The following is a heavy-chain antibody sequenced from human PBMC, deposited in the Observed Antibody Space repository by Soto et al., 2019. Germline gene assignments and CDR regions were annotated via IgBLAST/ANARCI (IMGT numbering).Heavy chain of an antibody. CDR3: AHRVLRTVFGLVTTTAIYFDF. CDR1: GFSLTTSGVG. D-gene: IGHD3-3*01. CDR2: IYWDDDK. J-gene: IGHJ4*02. Sequence: QITLKESGPTVVNPTETLTLTCTFSGFSLTTSGVGVGWVRQSPGKAPEWLALIYWDDDKRYSTSLNSRIIITNDTSKNQVVLTMANVDPADTATYYCAHRVLRTVFGLVTTTAIYFDFWGPGTPVVVSS. V-gene: IGHV2-5*02.